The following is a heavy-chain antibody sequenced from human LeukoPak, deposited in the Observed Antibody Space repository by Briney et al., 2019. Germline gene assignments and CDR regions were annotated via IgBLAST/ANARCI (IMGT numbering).Heavy chain of an antibody. J-gene: IGHJ4*02. CDR2: IYYSGST. Sequence: PSETLSLTCTVSGGSISSYYWSWIRQPPGKGLEWIGYIYYSGSTNYNPSLKSRVTISVDTSKNQFSLKLSSVTAADTAVYYCAREDYSSGLDYWGQGTLVTVSS. D-gene: IGHD6-19*01. CDR3: AREDYSSGLDY. V-gene: IGHV4-59*01. CDR1: GGSISSYY.